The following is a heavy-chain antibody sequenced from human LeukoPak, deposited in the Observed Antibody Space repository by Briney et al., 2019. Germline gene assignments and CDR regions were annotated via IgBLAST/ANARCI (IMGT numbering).Heavy chain of an antibody. CDR1: GYTFTSYG. CDR3: ATVPSNTRQPFDY. Sequence: SVKVSCKASGYTFTSYGISWVRQAPGQGLEWMGGIIPIFGTADYAQKFQGRVTITAAESTSTAYMELSSLRSEDTAVYYCATVPSNTRQPFDYWGQGTLVTVSS. CDR2: IIPIFGTA. D-gene: IGHD2-2*01. V-gene: IGHV1-69*13. J-gene: IGHJ4*02.